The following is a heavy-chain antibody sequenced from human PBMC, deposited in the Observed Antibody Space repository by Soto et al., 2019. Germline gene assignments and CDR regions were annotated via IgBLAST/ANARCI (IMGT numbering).Heavy chain of an antibody. CDR2: ISSRSSTI. CDR1: GFTFSSYS. CDR3: AKEKISTSCCNWFDP. J-gene: IGHJ5*02. D-gene: IGHD2-2*01. Sequence: HPGGSLRLSCAASGFTFSSYSMNWVRQAPGKGLEWVSYISSRSSTIYYADSVKGRFTISRGNSKNTLYLQMNSLRAEDTAVYYCAKEKISTSCCNWFDPWGQGTLVTVSS. V-gene: IGHV3-48*01.